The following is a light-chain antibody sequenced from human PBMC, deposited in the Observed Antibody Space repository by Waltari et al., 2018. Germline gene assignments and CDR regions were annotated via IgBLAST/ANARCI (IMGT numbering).Light chain of an antibody. Sequence: QSALTQPPSASGSPGPSVTISCPGTSSDVGGYNYVSGYQQHPGKAPKLMIYEVSKRPSGVPDRFSGSKSGNTASLTVSGLQAEDEADYYCSSYAGSNVVFGGGTKLTVL. V-gene: IGLV2-8*01. CDR3: SSYAGSNVV. CDR2: EVS. CDR1: SSDVGGYNY. J-gene: IGLJ2*01.